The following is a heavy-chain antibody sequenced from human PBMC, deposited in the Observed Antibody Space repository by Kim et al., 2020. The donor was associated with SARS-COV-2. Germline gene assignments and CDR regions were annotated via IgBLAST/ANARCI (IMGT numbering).Heavy chain of an antibody. V-gene: IGHV4-59*01. CDR1: GGSISSYY. Sequence: SETLSLTCTVSGGSISSYYWSWIRQPPGKGLEWIGYIYYSGSTNYNPSLKSRVTISVDTSKNQFSLKLSSVTAADTAVYYCARVIVDTAMENAFDIWGQGTMVTVSS. J-gene: IGHJ3*02. CDR2: IYYSGST. CDR3: ARVIVDTAMENAFDI. D-gene: IGHD5-18*01.